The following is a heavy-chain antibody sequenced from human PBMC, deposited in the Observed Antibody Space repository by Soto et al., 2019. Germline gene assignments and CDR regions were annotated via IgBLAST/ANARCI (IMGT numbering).Heavy chain of an antibody. D-gene: IGHD2-15*01. J-gene: IGHJ4*02. Sequence: QVQLQESGPGLVKPSETLSLTCAVSGGSVSSRNWWSWVRQPPGKGLKWSGQISQSRTANYSPSLMRRVTISVDKSKTQLSLILSSVIAGDMAVCFCARHGGWFFDQWGQGILV. V-gene: IGHV4-4*02. CDR3: ARHGGWFFDQ. CDR2: ISQSRTA. CDR1: GGSVSSRNW.